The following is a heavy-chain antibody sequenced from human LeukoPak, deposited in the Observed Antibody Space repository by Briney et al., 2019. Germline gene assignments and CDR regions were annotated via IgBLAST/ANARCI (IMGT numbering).Heavy chain of an antibody. Sequence: GRSLRLSRAASGFTLSSYAVHWVRQAPGRGLEWVAVISYDGSNKYYADSVKGRFSLSRDNSMNTLYLQLNSLRTEDTAMYYCARDLSGHWTYDYWGQGTLVTVSS. CDR2: ISYDGSNK. D-gene: IGHD1-1*01. J-gene: IGHJ4*01. CDR3: ARDLSGHWTYDY. CDR1: GFTLSSYA. V-gene: IGHV3-30-3*01.